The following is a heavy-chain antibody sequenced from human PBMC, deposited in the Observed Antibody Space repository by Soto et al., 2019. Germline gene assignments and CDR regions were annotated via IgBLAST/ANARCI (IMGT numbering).Heavy chain of an antibody. V-gene: IGHV1-3*01. CDR2: IGAGSGNR. CDR3: ARAWKTVLNWFDP. D-gene: IGHD1-1*01. J-gene: IGHJ5*02. Sequence: ASVKVSCKASGYTFTSYGIHWVRQAPGQTLEWMGWIGAGSGNRKYSQKFQGRVTLSRDTSASTVYMELSSLMSEDTAVYYCARAWKTVLNWFDPWGQGTLVTVSS. CDR1: GYTFTSYG.